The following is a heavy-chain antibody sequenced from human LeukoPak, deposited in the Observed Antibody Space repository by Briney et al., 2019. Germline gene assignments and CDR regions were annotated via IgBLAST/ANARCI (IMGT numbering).Heavy chain of an antibody. CDR2: ISAYNGNT. D-gene: IGHD3-3*01. Sequence: ASVKVSCKASGYTFTSYGISWVRQAPGQGLEWMGWISAYNGNTNYAQKLQGRVTMTTDTSTSTAYMELRSLRSDDTAVYYCARVRIFGVVIDAFDIWGQGTMVTVSS. V-gene: IGHV1-18*01. J-gene: IGHJ3*02. CDR1: GYTFTSYG. CDR3: ARVRIFGVVIDAFDI.